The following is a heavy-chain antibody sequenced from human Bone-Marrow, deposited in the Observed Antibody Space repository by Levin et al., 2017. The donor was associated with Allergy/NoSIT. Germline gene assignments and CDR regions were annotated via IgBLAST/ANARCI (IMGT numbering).Heavy chain of an antibody. Sequence: LSLTCAASGFTFDDYAMHWVRQAPGKGLEWVSGISWNSGSIGYADSVKGRFTISRDNAKNSLYLQMNSLRAEDTALYYCQVLGSRGPRIAAAAFHLGDYWGQGTLVTVSS. J-gene: IGHJ4*02. CDR2: ISWNSGSI. CDR1: GFTFDDYA. V-gene: IGHV3-9*01. CDR3: QVLGSRGPRIAAAAFHLGDY. D-gene: IGHD6-13*01.